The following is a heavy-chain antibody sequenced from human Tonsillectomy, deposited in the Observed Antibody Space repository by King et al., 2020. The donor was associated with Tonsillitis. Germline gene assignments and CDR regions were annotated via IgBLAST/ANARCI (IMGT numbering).Heavy chain of an antibody. CDR3: ARVVSKPGFVDV. CDR1: GYTFTDYY. J-gene: IGHJ6*02. D-gene: IGHD3-3*01. V-gene: IGHV1-2*02. Sequence: QLVQSGAEVKKPGASVRVSCKASGYTFTDYYVHWVRQAPGQGLEWVGFINSKSGGTNYAQKFQGRVTMTRDTSISIVYMELSSLRSDDTAVYYCARVVSKPGFVDVWGQGTTVTVSS. CDR2: INSKSGGT.